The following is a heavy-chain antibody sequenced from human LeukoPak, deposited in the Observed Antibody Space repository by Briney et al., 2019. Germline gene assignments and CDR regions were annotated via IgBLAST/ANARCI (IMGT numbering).Heavy chain of an antibody. J-gene: IGHJ3*02. D-gene: IGHD3-22*01. CDR2: IYYSGST. V-gene: IGHV4-39*07. CDR1: GGSISRSGYH. Sequence: SETLSLTCTVSGGSISRSGYHWGWIRQPPGKGLEWIGIIYYSGSTLYNPSLKSRVTISLDTSKNQFSLKLNSVTAADTAVYCCANSYDNSGYYFGAFDIWGQGTMVTVSS. CDR3: ANSYDNSGYYFGAFDI.